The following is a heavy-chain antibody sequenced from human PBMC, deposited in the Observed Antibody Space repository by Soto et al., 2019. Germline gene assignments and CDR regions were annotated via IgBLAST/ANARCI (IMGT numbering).Heavy chain of an antibody. CDR1: NYTFINYG. Sequence: AASVKVSCKASNYTFINYGIGWVRQAPGHGLEWMGWVSPSYGKTYYAHKFQGRVTMTTDTSTGTVYMELRSLRSDDTAVYFCAREGVPHATWPDNCFDSWGQGTLVTVSS. D-gene: IGHD2-15*01. CDR2: VSPSYGKT. CDR3: AREGVPHATWPDNCFDS. J-gene: IGHJ5*01. V-gene: IGHV1-18*04.